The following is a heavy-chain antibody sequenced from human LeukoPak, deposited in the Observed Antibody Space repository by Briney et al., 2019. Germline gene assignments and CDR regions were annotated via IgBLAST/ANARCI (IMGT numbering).Heavy chain of an antibody. CDR1: GFTFSSYS. CDR2: ISSSSNI. D-gene: IGHD5-12*01. J-gene: IGHJ6*02. V-gene: IGHV3-21*01. CDR3: ASLIVATIQYYYYGMDV. Sequence: GGSLRLSCAASGFTFSSYSMSWVRQAPGKGLEWVSSISSSSNINYSASVKGRFTISRDNAKNSLYLQMNSLRAEDTAVYYCASLIVATIQYYYYGMDVWGQGTTVTVSS.